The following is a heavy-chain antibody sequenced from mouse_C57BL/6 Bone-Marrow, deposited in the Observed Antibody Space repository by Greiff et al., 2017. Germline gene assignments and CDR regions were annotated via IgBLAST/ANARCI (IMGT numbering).Heavy chain of an antibody. CDR1: GFNIKDDY. CDR3: TTLDGYYFYWYFDV. J-gene: IGHJ1*03. Sequence: SGAELVRPGASVKLSCTASGFNIKDDYMPWVKQRPEQGLEWIGWIDPENGDTEYASKFQGKATITADTSSNTAYLQLSSLTSEDTAVYYCTTLDGYYFYWYFDVWGTGTTVTVSS. V-gene: IGHV14-4*01. D-gene: IGHD2-3*01. CDR2: IDPENGDT.